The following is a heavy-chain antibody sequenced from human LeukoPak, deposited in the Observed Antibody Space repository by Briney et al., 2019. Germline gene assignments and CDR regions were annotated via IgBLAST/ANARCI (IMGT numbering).Heavy chain of an antibody. CDR3: ARGVRGYSYGRDTYYFDY. J-gene: IGHJ4*02. Sequence: GGSLRLSCAASGFIFSNYGMSWIRQAPGKGLEWVSYISSSGSTIYYADSVKGRFTISRDNAKNSLYLQMNSLRAEDTAVYYCARGVRGYSYGRDTYYFDYWGQGTLVTVSS. CDR1: GFIFSNYG. CDR2: ISSSGSTI. D-gene: IGHD5-18*01. V-gene: IGHV3-11*04.